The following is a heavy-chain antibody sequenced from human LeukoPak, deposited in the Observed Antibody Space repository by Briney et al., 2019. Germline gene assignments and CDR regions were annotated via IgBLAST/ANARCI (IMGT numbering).Heavy chain of an antibody. CDR1: GFTFSDYY. CDR3: ARARPRHAFDI. V-gene: IGHV3-66*01. J-gene: IGHJ3*02. CDR2: IYSGGST. Sequence: GGSLRLSCAASGFTFSDYYMSWIRQAPGKGLEWVSVIYSGGSTYYADSVKGRFTISRDNSKNTLYLQMNSLRAEDTAVYYCARARPRHAFDIWGQGTMVTVSS.